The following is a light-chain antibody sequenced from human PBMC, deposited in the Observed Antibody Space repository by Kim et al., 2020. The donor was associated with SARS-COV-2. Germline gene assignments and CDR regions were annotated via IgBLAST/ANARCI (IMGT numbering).Light chain of an antibody. CDR3: QQYNSYLHT. J-gene: IGKJ2*01. CDR2: KAS. V-gene: IGKV1-5*03. Sequence: DIQMTQSPSTLSASVGDRITITCRASQSISSWLAWYQQKPGKATKVLIYKASSLESGVPSRFSGSGSGTEFTLTISSLQPDDFATYYCQQYNSYLHTFGQGTKLEI. CDR1: QSISSW.